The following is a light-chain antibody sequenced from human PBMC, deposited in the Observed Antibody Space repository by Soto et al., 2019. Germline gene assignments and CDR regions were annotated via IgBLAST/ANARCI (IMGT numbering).Light chain of an antibody. V-gene: IGLV1-40*01. J-gene: IGLJ2*01. CDR2: GNS. CDR1: SSNIGAGYD. CDR3: QSYDSSLRGVT. Sequence: QSVLTQPPSVSGAPGQRVTISCTGSSSNIGAGYDVHWYQQLPGTAPKLVIYGNSNRPSGVPDRFSGAKSGTSASLAITGLQAEDEAGYYCQSYDSSLRGVTFGGGTKLTVL.